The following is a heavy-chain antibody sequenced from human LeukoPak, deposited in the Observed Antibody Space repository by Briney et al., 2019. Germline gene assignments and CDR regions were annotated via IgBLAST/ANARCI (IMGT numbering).Heavy chain of an antibody. V-gene: IGHV1-69*05. CDR3: ARVGYGDYLDY. D-gene: IGHD4-17*01. CDR2: IIPILGTA. J-gene: IGHJ4*02. Sequence: SVKVSCKASGGTFSSYAISWVRQAPGQGLEWMGRIIPILGTANYAQKFQGRVTITTDESTSTAYMELSSLRSEDTAVYYCARVGYGDYLDYWGQGTLVTVSS. CDR1: GGTFSSYA.